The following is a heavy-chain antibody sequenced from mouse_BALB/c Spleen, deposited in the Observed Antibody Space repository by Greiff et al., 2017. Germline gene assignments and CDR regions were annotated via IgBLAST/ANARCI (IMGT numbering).Heavy chain of an antibody. J-gene: IGHJ4*01. Sequence: QVHVKQSGPGLVQPSQSLSITCTVSGFSLTSYGVHWVRQSPGKGLEWLGVIWSGGSTDYNAAFISRLSISKDNSKSQVFFKMNSLQANDTAIYYCARNKGYYGNYQGMDYWGQGTSVTVSS. CDR2: IWSGGST. D-gene: IGHD2-1*01. CDR3: ARNKGYYGNYQGMDY. V-gene: IGHV2-2*02. CDR1: GFSLTSYG.